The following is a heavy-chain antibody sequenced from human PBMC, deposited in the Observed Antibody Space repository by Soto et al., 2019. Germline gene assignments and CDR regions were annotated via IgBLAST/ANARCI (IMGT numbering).Heavy chain of an antibody. CDR3: AKEQFWSGYYLYYYYGMDV. J-gene: IGHJ6*02. V-gene: IGHV3-23*01. CDR1: GFTFSSYA. CDR2: ISGSGGST. Sequence: GGSLRLSCAASGFTFSSYAMSWVRQAPGKGLEWVSAISGSGGSTYYADSVKGRFTISRDNSKNTLYLQMNSLRAEDTAVYYCAKEQFWSGYYLYYYYGMDVWGQGTTVTVSS. D-gene: IGHD3-3*02.